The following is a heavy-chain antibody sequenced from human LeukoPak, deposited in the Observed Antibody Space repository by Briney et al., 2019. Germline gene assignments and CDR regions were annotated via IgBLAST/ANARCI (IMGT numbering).Heavy chain of an antibody. CDR1: GGSISSYY. J-gene: IGHJ5*02. CDR2: IYYSGST. CDR3: ARGADWFDP. Sequence: PSGTLSLTCTVSGGSISSYYWSWIRHPPEGGVEWMGYIYYSGSTNYNRSLKSRVNIPVDTSKNQFSLKLGAVTAEDTAVYYCARGADWFDPWGQGNRVTVSS. V-gene: IGHV4-59*01.